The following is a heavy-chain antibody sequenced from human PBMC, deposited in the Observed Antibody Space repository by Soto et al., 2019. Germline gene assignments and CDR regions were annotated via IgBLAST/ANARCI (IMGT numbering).Heavy chain of an antibody. CDR3: ARVPYYYDSSGYPSLPYYFDY. CDR1: VGTFSSYA. V-gene: IGHV1-69*13. J-gene: IGHJ4*02. CDR2: IIPIFGTA. D-gene: IGHD3-22*01. Sequence: ASVKVSCKASVGTFSSYAISWVRQAPGQGLEWMGGIIPIFGTANYAQKFQGRVTITADESTSTAYMELSSLRSEDTAVYYCARVPYYYDSSGYPSLPYYFDYWGQGTLVTVSS.